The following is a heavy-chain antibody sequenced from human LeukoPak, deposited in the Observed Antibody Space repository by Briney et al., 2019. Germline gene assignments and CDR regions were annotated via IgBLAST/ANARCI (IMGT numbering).Heavy chain of an antibody. J-gene: IGHJ4*02. CDR1: GYTFTSFY. CDR3: ARDFEPVTGTTY. D-gene: IGHD6-19*01. V-gene: IGHV1-46*01. CDR2: INPSGGST. Sequence: ASVKVSCKASGYTFTSFYIHWVRQAPGQGLEWMGVINPSGGSTSYAQKFQGRVTMARDTSTSTVYMELSSLRSEDTAVYSCARDFEPVTGTTYWGPGTLVTVSS.